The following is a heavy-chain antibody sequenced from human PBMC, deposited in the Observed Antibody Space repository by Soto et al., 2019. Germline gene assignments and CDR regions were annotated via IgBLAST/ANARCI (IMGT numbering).Heavy chain of an antibody. CDR2: IIASNAST. Sequence: GSLKCCCKSSGYTFTSYGISWVRQAPGQGLEWMGWIIASNASTKYSQKFQGRVTITRDTSASTAYMELSSLRSDDTAVYYCARATLRYYAMDVWGQGTTVTVSS. J-gene: IGHJ6*02. CDR1: GYTFTSYG. V-gene: IGHV1-18*01. CDR3: ARATLRYYAMDV.